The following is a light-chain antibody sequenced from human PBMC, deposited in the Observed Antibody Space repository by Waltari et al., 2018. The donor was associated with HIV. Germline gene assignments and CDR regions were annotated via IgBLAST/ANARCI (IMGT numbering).Light chain of an antibody. CDR1: QPTANW. V-gene: IGKV1D-12*01. Sequence: DIQMTQSPSSVSASVGDTVTFTCRASQPTANWLAWYQQKPGKAPNLLIYGASSLQSGVPSRFSGSGSGTDFTLTINSLQPEDSAIYYCQQASTFPLTFGPGTKLDI. CDR2: GAS. CDR3: QQASTFPLT. J-gene: IGKJ3*01.